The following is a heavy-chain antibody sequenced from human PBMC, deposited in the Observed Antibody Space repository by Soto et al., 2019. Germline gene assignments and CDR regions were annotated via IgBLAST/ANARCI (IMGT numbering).Heavy chain of an antibody. Sequence: GESLKISCAASGFTFSSHAMSWVRQAPGKGLEWVSSISGGGGSTFYANSVEVRFTISRDNSKNSLYLQMNTLRPEDTVMYHYARVAYWGPGTLVTVSS. J-gene: IGHJ4*02. CDR2: ISGGGGST. V-gene: IGHV3-23*01. CDR1: GFTFSSHA. CDR3: ARVAY.